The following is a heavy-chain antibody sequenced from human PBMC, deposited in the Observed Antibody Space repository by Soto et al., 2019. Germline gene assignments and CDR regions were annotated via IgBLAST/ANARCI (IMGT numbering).Heavy chain of an antibody. V-gene: IGHV1-2*02. D-gene: IGHD1-26*01. CDR2: INPNSVGT. CDR1: GYPFTAYY. CDR3: ARAHSERGLPWFDP. Sequence: ASVKVSCKTSGYPFTAYYMHCVLQAPGQGLEWIAWINPNSVGTNYAQKFQGRVTMTRDPSISTAYMELSRLRFDDTAVYYCARAHSERGLPWFDPWGPGXPVTVFS. J-gene: IGHJ5*01.